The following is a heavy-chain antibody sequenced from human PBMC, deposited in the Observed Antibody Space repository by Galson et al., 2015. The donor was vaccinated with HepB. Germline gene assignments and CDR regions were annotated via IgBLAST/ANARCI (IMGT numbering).Heavy chain of an antibody. D-gene: IGHD3-10*01. CDR1: GFTFSHYA. CDR3: AKHSGSGNPFYYAMDV. J-gene: IGHJ6*02. V-gene: IGHV3-23*01. Sequence: SLRLSCAASGFTFSHYAMSWVRQAPGKGLEWVSVIRGSGDVTFYAGSVRGRFTISRDSSRNTLSLQLNSLGAEDTAVYYCAKHSGSGNPFYYAMDVWGQGTTVTVFS. CDR2: IRGSGDVT.